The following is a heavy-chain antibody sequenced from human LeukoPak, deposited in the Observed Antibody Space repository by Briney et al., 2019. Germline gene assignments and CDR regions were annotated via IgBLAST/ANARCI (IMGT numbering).Heavy chain of an antibody. J-gene: IGHJ4*02. D-gene: IGHD2-15*01. V-gene: IGHV3-66*01. CDR1: GFTVSNNY. Sequence: PGGSLRLSCAASGFTVSNNYMNWVRQAPGKGLEWVSVIYSGDRTYYADSVKGRFTISRDNSKNTLYLQMNSLRAEDTAVYYCARDRCTGGSCYEIVYWGQGTLVTVSS. CDR3: ARDRCTGGSCYEIVY. CDR2: IYSGDRT.